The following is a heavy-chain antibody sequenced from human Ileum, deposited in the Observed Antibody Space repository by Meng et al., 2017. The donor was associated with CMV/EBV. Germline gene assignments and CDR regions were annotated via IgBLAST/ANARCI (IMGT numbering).Heavy chain of an antibody. V-gene: IGHV3-74*01. CDR1: GFTFSSYW. CDR2: INSDGSST. Sequence: GGSLRLSCAASGFTFSSYWMHWVRQAPGKGLVWVSRINSDGSSTSYADSVKGRFTISRDNAKNTLYLQMNSLRAEDTAVYYCARGGVVVPAALVVTPNYYYGMDVWGQGTTVTVSS. CDR3: ARGGVVVPAALVVTPNYYYGMDV. J-gene: IGHJ6*02. D-gene: IGHD2-2*01.